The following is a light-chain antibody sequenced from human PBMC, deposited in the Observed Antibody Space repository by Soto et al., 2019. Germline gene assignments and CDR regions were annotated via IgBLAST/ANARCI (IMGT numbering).Light chain of an antibody. J-gene: IGKJ2*01. CDR1: QSVSTRY. CDR2: GAS. V-gene: IGKV3-20*01. CDR3: HQFGSSPLAFT. Sequence: ESMLTQSPGTLSLSPGERATLYCRASQSVSTRYLAWYQQKPGQAPRLLIYGASIRAAGVPDRFSGSGSGTACTLTISRLEPEDFAVYYCHQFGSSPLAFTFGQGTKLEI.